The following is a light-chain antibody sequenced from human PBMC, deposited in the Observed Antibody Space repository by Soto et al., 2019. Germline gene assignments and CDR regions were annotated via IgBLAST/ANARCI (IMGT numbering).Light chain of an antibody. CDR1: QNIKNY. CDR3: QHYENLPT. V-gene: IGKV1-33*01. J-gene: IGKJ5*01. Sequence: DIQITQSRSSLSASVGAIVTTTCQASQNIKNYFNWYQQKPGTAPKVMISAASNLEGGVPSRLRGSGSGTYFIFTISRLHPEDIPKYYCQHYENLPTFGQGTRLEIK. CDR2: AAS.